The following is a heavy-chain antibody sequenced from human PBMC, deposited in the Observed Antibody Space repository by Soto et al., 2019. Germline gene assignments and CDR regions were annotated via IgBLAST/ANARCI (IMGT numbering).Heavy chain of an antibody. CDR3: ARGGWELLVDYYYGMDV. J-gene: IGHJ6*02. CDR2: INPNSGGT. V-gene: IGHV1-2*04. CDR1: GYTFTGYY. Sequence: ASVKVSCKASGYTFTGYYMHWVRQAPGQGLEWMGWINPNSGGTNYAQKFQGWVTMTRDTSISTAYMELSRLGSDDTAVYYCARGGWELLVDYYYGMDVWGQGNTVTVSS. D-gene: IGHD1-26*01.